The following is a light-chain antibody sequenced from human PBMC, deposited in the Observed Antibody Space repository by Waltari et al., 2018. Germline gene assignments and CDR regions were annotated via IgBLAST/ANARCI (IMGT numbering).Light chain of an antibody. V-gene: IGLV2-14*03. CDR3: SSYTRTTTLYV. CDR2: EVN. J-gene: IGLJ1*01. Sequence: QSALTQPASVSGSPGQSITISCTGTSSDVGSYNYVSWYQQPPGKAPKLLILEVNDRPSGVANRFAGSKSGNTASLTISGLQAEDEAYYYCSSYTRTTTLYVFGTGTKVTVL. CDR1: SSDVGSYNY.